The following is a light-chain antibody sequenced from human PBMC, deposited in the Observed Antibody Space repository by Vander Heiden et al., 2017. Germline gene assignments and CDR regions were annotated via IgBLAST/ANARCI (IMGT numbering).Light chain of an antibody. J-gene: IGLJ1*01. V-gene: IGLV1-40*01. CDR2: VNN. Sequence: QSVLTQPPPVSGAPGPTVTISCTGSSSNIGAGYDVHWYQQLPGTAPKLLIYVNNNRPSGVPDRFSGSKSGTSASLAITGLQPEDEADYYCQSYDSSLSGYVFGSGTKVTVL. CDR1: SSNIGAGYD. CDR3: QSYDSSLSGYV.